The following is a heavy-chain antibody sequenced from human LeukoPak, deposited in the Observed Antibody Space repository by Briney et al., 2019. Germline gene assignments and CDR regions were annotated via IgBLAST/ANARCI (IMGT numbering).Heavy chain of an antibody. D-gene: IGHD3-10*01. CDR2: IYSGGST. V-gene: IGHV3-53*01. J-gene: IGHJ6*03. Sequence: GGSLRLSCVASGFTVSSNYMSWVRQAPGKGLEWVSVIYSGGSTYYADSVKGRFTISRDNSKNTLYLQMNSLRAENTAVYYCASGSGSYRTPYYYMDVWGTGTTVTVPS. CDR1: GFTVSSNY. CDR3: ASGSGSYRTPYYYMDV.